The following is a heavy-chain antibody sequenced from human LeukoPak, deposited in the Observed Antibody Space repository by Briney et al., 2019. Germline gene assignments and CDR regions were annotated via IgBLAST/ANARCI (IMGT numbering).Heavy chain of an antibody. V-gene: IGHV3-23*01. CDR2: ISGSGGST. CDR3: AKIKLRFLEWSRAFDI. D-gene: IGHD3-3*01. Sequence: GGSLRLSCAASGFTFSSYAMSWVRQAPGKGLEWVSAISGSGGSTYYADSVKGRFTISRDNSKNTLYLQMNSLRAEDTAVYYCAKIKLRFLEWSRAFDIWGQGTMVTVSS. CDR1: GFTFSSYA. J-gene: IGHJ3*02.